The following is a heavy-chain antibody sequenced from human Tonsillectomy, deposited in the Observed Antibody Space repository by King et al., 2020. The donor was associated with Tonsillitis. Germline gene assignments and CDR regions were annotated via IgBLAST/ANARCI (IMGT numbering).Heavy chain of an antibody. V-gene: IGHV3-21*01. CDR2: ISSSSRYI. D-gene: IGHD3-9*01. CDR1: GFTFSSYS. Sequence: VQLVESGGGLVKPGGSLRLSCAASGFTFSSYSMNWVRQAPGKGLEWVSSISSSSRYIYYADSVKGRFTISRDNAKNSLYLQMNSLRAEDTAVYYCARDGDYYFLTGYYIKVPDYYGMDVWGQGTTVTVSS. J-gene: IGHJ6*02. CDR3: ARDGDYYFLTGYYIKVPDYYGMDV.